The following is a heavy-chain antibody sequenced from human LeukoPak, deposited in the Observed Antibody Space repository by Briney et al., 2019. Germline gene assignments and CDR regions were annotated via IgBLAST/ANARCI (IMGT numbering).Heavy chain of an antibody. CDR1: GFTFSSYW. J-gene: IGHJ4*02. Sequence: GGSLRLSCAASGFTFSSYWMSWVRQAPGKGLEWVANIKQDGSVKYYVDSVKGRFTISRDNAKNSLYLQMNSLRAEDTAVYYCASSRYSGSYDYWGQGTLVTVSS. V-gene: IGHV3-7*01. D-gene: IGHD1-26*01. CDR3: ASSRYSGSYDY. CDR2: IKQDGSVK.